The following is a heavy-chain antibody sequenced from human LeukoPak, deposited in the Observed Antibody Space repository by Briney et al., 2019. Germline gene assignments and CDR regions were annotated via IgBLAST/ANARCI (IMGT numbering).Heavy chain of an antibody. CDR3: ARDLKGVAHFFGY. Sequence: PGGSLRLSCAASGFTFSDYYMSWIRQAPGKGLEWVSYISSSGITRYYADSVKGRFTMSRDNAKNSVHLQMNSLRAEDTAVYYCARDLKGVAHFFGYWGQGILVTVSS. J-gene: IGHJ4*02. CDR2: ISSSGITR. D-gene: IGHD3-10*01. CDR1: GFTFSDYY. V-gene: IGHV3-11*04.